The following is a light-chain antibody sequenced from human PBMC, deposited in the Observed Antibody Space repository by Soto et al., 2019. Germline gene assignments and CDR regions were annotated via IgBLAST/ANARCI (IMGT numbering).Light chain of an antibody. J-gene: IGKJ3*01. CDR3: QQYGSS. Sequence: EIVLTQSPGTLSLSPGERGTLSCRASQSVSSSYLAWYQQKPGQAPRLLIYGASSRATGIPDRFSGSGSGTDFTLTISRLEPEDFAVYYCQQYGSSFGPGTKVDIK. CDR1: QSVSSSY. CDR2: GAS. V-gene: IGKV3-20*01.